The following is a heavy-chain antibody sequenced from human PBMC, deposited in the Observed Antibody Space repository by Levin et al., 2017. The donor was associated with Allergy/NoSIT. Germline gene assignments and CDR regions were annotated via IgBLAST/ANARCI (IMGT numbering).Heavy chain of an antibody. CDR3: ARDALSGRPGGNRFDP. V-gene: IGHV4-4*07. Sequence: SETLSLTCTVSGASISSYYWSWIRQPAGKGLEWIGRIYSSGSTNYNPSLKSRVSMSVDTSKNQFALKVNSVTAADTAVYYCARDALSGRPGGNRFDPWGQGTLVTVSS. J-gene: IGHJ5*02. CDR2: IYSSGST. CDR1: GASISSYY. D-gene: IGHD1-26*01.